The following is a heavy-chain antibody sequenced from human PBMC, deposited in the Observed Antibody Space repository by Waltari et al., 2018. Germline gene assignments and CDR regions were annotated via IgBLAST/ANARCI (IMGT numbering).Heavy chain of an antibody. CDR1: GGSFSGYY. D-gene: IGHD2-2*01. CDR3: ARGGKYCSSTSCYPGGGETKFDY. Sequence: QVQLQQWGAGLLKPSETLSLTCAVYGGSFSGYYWSWIRQPPGKGLEWIGEINHSGSTNYNPSLKSRVTISVDTSKNQFSLKLSSVTAADTAVYYCARGGKYCSSTSCYPGGGETKFDYWGQGTLVTVSS. CDR2: INHSGST. J-gene: IGHJ4*02. V-gene: IGHV4-34*01.